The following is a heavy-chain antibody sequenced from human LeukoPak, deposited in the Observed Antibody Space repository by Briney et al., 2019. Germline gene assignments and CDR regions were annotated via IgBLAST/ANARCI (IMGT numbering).Heavy chain of an antibody. CDR2: IYYSGST. J-gene: IGHJ5*02. V-gene: IGHV4-39*07. CDR3: AKGAGGFSYYNWFDP. Sequence: SETLSLTCSVSGGSISSGSYYWGWIRQPPGTGLEWIGSIYYSGSTYYNPSLKSRVTISIDTSKNQFSLKLASVTAADTAIYYCAKGAGGFSYYNWFDPWGQGTLVTVSS. CDR1: GGSISSGSYY. D-gene: IGHD5-18*01.